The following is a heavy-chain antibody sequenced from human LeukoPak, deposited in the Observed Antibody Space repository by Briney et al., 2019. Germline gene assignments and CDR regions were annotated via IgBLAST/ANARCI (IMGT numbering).Heavy chain of an antibody. V-gene: IGHV4-59*01. CDR1: GGSISSYY. J-gene: IGHJ4*02. CDR2: IYYSGST. CDR3: ARDRYDSSVLDY. D-gene: IGHD3-22*01. Sequence: SETLSLTCTVSGGSISSYYWSWIRQPPGKGLEWIGYIYYSGSTNYNPSLKSRVTISVDTSKNQFSLKLSSVTAADTAVYYCARDRYDSSVLDYWGQGTLVTVSS.